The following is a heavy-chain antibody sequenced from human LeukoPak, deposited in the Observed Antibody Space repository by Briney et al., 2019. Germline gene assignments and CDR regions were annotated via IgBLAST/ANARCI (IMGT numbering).Heavy chain of an antibody. CDR3: ARGENLYYYGSGRKYYFDY. CDR2: INHSGST. CDR1: GGSFSGYY. V-gene: IGHV4-34*01. D-gene: IGHD3-10*01. Sequence: SETLSLTCAVYGGSFSGYYWSWIRQPPGKGLEWIGEINHSGSTNYNPSLKSRVTISVDTSKNQFSLKLSSVTAADTAVYYYARGENLYYYGSGRKYYFDYWGQGTLVTVSS. J-gene: IGHJ4*02.